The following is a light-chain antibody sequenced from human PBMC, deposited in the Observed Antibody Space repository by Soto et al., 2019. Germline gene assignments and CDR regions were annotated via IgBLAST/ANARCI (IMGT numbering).Light chain of an antibody. CDR1: QGISSY. CDR2: AAC. CDR3: QQYYSDPLT. J-gene: IGKJ4*01. V-gene: IGKV1-8*01. Sequence: AIRMTKSPSAISTSTGDRVTITCRTSQGISSYLASYQQKPWKAPNLMIYAACTLQSGDPSRLSGSGSGTDFTLTISSLPSEDFATYYCQQYYSDPLTFGGGTNVQIK.